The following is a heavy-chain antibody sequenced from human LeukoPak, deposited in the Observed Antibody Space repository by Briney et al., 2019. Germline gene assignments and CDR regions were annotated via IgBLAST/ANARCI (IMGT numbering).Heavy chain of an antibody. CDR3: AKGLGDFGRTGAFDI. V-gene: IGHV3-21*04. J-gene: IGHJ3*02. CDR2: ISSSSSYI. D-gene: IGHD2-21*02. Sequence: GGSLRLSCAAPGFTFSSYSMSWVRQAPGKGLEWVSLISSSSSYIYYADSVKGRFTISRDNAQNSLYLQMNSLRDEDTATYYCAKGLGDFGRTGAFDIWGQGTMVTVSS. CDR1: GFTFSSYS.